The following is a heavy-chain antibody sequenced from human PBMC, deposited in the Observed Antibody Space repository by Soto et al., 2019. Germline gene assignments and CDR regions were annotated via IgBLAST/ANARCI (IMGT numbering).Heavy chain of an antibody. D-gene: IGHD2-2*02. CDR2: IVVGSGNT. CDR1: GFTFTSSA. J-gene: IGHJ4*02. V-gene: IGHV1-58*01. Sequence: GASVKVSCKASGFTFTSSAVQWVRQARGQRLEWIGWIVVGSGNTNYAQKFQERVTITRDMSTSTAYMELSSLRSEDTAVYYCAAAVAAISPYFDHWGQGTLVTVSS. CDR3: AAAVAAISPYFDH.